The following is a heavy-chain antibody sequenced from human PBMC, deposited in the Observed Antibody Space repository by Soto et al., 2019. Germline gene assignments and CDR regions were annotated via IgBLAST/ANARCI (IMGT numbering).Heavy chain of an antibody. J-gene: IGHJ4*02. D-gene: IGHD1-26*01. Sequence: QVQLVQSGAEVTKPGASVKVSCKASGDTFTSYDINWERQANGQGLEWMGWMNPNSGNTGYAQKFQGRVTMTRHTSISTAYMELSSLRSEDTAVYYCARLISGYFDYWGQGTLVTVSS. CDR3: ARLISGYFDY. CDR1: GDTFTSYD. V-gene: IGHV1-8*01. CDR2: MNPNSGNT.